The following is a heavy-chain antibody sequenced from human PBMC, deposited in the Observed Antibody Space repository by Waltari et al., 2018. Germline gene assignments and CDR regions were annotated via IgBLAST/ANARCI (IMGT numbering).Heavy chain of an antibody. Sequence: QLQLQESGPGLVKPSETLSLTCTVPGGSITSYGFHWAWTRQPPGKGLEWMVGIHQDGAITYNPSLKSRVAISMDASRNQFSFSLASVTAADTALYYCARDFGDYRTDYWGQGTLVTVSS. CDR3: ARDFGDYRTDY. CDR1: GGSITSYGFH. J-gene: IGHJ4*02. D-gene: IGHD4-17*01. CDR2: IHQDGAI. V-gene: IGHV4-39*01.